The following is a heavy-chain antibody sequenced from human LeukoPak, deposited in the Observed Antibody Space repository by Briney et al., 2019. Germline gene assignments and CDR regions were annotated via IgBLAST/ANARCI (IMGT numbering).Heavy chain of an antibody. V-gene: IGHV5-51*01. CDR1: GYSFASYW. D-gene: IGHD7-27*01. CDR3: ARHNNWGFDY. CDR2: IHPNDAST. J-gene: IGHJ4*02. Sequence: GESLKISCKASGYSFASYWIGWVRQMSGKGLEWMAIIHPNDASTIYSPSFQGQVTISADKSISTAYLQWSTLKALDTAIYYCARHNNWGFDYWDRGTLLTVSS.